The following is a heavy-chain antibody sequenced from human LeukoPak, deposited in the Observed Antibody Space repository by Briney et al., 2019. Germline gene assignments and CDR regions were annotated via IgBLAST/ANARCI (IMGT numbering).Heavy chain of an antibody. J-gene: IGHJ3*02. D-gene: IGHD4-23*01. V-gene: IGHV4-39*01. CDR3: ARGDPLYGGNGQNDAFDI. CDR1: GGSISSSSYY. Sequence: PSETLSLTCTVSGGSISSSSYYWGWIRQPPGKGLEWIGSIYYSGSTYYNSSLKSRVTISVDTSKNQFSLKLSSVTAADTAVYYCARGDPLYGGNGQNDAFDIWGQGTMVTVSS. CDR2: IYYSGST.